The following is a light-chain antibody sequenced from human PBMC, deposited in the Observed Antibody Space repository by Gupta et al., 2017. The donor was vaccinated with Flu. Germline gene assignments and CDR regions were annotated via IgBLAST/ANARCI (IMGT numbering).Light chain of an antibody. CDR3: QQYGSSSIT. J-gene: IGKJ5*01. CDR2: GAS. CDR1: QSVSSSY. V-gene: IGKV3-20*01. Sequence: EIVLTQSSGTLSLSPGERATLSCRASQSVSSSYLAWYQQKPGQAPRLVIYGASSRATGIPDRFSGSGSGTDFTLTISRLEPEDFAVYYCQQYGSSSITFGQGTRLEIK.